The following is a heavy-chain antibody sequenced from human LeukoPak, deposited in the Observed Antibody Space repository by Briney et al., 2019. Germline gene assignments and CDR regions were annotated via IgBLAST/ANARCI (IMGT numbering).Heavy chain of an antibody. D-gene: IGHD4-23*01. Sequence: PGGSLRLSCAASGFTFSSYEMNWVRQAPGRGLEWVSYISGSGVTMYYADSVKGRFTISRDDAKNSLYLQMNSLRAEDTAVYYCARSKVAGLTWYFDLWGRGTLVIVSS. V-gene: IGHV3-48*03. J-gene: IGHJ2*01. CDR3: ARSKVAGLTWYFDL. CDR1: GFTFSSYE. CDR2: ISGSGVTM.